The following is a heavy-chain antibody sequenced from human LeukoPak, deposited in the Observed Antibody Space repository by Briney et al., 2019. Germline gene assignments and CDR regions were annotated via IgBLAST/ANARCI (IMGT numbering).Heavy chain of an antibody. D-gene: IGHD6-19*01. Sequence: GVALRLSCAASGFTFSSYSMNWVRQAPGKGLEWVSSISSSSSYIYYADSVKGRFTISRDNAKNSLYLQMNSLRAEDTAVYYCARDLYSSGWYSFDYWGQGTLVTVSS. J-gene: IGHJ4*02. CDR1: GFTFSSYS. V-gene: IGHV3-21*01. CDR3: ARDLYSSGWYSFDY. CDR2: ISSSSSYI.